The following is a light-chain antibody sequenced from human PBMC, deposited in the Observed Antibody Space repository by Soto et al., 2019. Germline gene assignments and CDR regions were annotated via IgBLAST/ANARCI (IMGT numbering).Light chain of an antibody. CDR3: QHYNSYSEA. Sequence: DIQMTQSPSAMSASVGDRVTITCRASQGISHYLAWFQQKPGKVPKRLIYAASSLQGGVPSRFSGSGSGTEFTLTISSLQPDDFATYYCQHYNSYSEAFGGGTKVDIK. V-gene: IGKV1-17*03. CDR2: AAS. CDR1: QGISHY. J-gene: IGKJ4*02.